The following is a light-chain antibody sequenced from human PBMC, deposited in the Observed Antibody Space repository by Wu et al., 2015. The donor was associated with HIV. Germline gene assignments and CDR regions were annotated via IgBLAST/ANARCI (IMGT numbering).Light chain of an antibody. CDR3: QQSYSFPFT. Sequence: DIQMTQSPSSLSASVGDRVTITCRASQTISSYLNWYQQKPGKAPNLLIYAASGLQSGVPSRFGARGSGTDFSLTISNLQPEDFATYYCQQSYSFPFTFGGGTKVEIK. CDR2: AAS. CDR1: QTISSY. J-gene: IGKJ4*01. V-gene: IGKV1-39*01.